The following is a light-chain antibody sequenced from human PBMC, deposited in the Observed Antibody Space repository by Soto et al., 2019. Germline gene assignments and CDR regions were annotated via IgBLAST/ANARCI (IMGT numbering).Light chain of an antibody. CDR2: ATS. V-gene: IGKV3-15*01. CDR1: RSVDTD. J-gene: IGKJ1*01. Sequence: EILMTQSPATLFVSPGDSSTLSCRASRSVDTDLAWYQQTPAQAPSLFXFATSARATGVPDRFRGSRSGTDFTLTISSLQPEDSANYDGHPYYNRPPWTFGPGTQVDIK. CDR3: HPYYNRPPWT.